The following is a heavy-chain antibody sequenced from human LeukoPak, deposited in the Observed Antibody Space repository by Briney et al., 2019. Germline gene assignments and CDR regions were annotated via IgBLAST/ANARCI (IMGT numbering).Heavy chain of an antibody. D-gene: IGHD1-20*01. CDR2: IYPGDSDT. Sequence: GESLKISCKGSGYRFTSYWIGWVRQMPGKGLEWMGIIYPGDSDTRYSPSFQGQVTISADKSISTAYLQWSSLKASDTAMYSCARQEAGSITGIDYWGQGTLVTVSS. J-gene: IGHJ4*02. CDR3: ARQEAGSITGIDY. CDR1: GYRFTSYW. V-gene: IGHV5-51*01.